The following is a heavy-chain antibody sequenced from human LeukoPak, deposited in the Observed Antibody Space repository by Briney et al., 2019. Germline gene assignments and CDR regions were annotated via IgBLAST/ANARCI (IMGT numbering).Heavy chain of an antibody. J-gene: IGHJ4*02. D-gene: IGHD2-15*01. CDR1: GFTFRSYS. V-gene: IGHV3-48*02. CDR2: ISSSNSTI. Sequence: PGGSLRLSCAASGFTFRSYSMNWVRQAPGKGLECLSYISSSNSTIYYADSVKGRFTISRENAKHSLYLQVNSLRDEDTAVYYCARDHLDIVVVVAAYHEFDYWGQVTLVTVS. CDR3: ARDHLDIVVVVAAYHEFDY.